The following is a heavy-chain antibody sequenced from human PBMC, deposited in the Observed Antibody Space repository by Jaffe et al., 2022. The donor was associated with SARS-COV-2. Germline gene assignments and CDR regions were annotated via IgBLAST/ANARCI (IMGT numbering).Heavy chain of an antibody. D-gene: IGHD2-15*01. CDR1: GGSISSGSYY. J-gene: IGHJ6*02. CDR3: AREGFYYYGMDV. CDR2: IYTSGST. V-gene: IGHV4-61*02. Sequence: QVQLQESGPGLVKPSQTLSLTCTVSGGSISSGSYYWSWIRQPAGKGLEWIGRIYTSGSTNYNPSLKSRVTISVDTSKNQFSLKLNSVTAADTAVYYCAREGFYYYGMDVWGQGTTVTVSS.